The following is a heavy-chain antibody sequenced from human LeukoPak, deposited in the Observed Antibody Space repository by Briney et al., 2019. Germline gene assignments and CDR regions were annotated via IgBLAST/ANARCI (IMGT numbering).Heavy chain of an antibody. D-gene: IGHD2-15*01. V-gene: IGHV3-21*01. J-gene: IGHJ4*02. CDR2: ISRTSAYI. Sequence: GGSLRLSCAASGFNFNDYAMKWVRQTPGKGPEWVAAISRTSAYIYYSDSVKGRFTISRDNAKNSVYLQMDSLRAEDTAIYYCARDERRYCRDISCYPGDYWGQGTLVTVSS. CDR3: ARDERRYCRDISCYPGDY. CDR1: GFNFNDYA.